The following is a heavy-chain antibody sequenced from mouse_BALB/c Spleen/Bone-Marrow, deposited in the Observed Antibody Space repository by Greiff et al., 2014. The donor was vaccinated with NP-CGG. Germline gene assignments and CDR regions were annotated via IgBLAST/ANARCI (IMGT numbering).Heavy chain of an antibody. CDR1: GYTFTSYW. CDR2: INPSNGRT. J-gene: IGHJ3*01. CDR3: ARYDGPAWFAY. V-gene: IGHV1S81*02. Sequence: VHLVESGAELVKPGASVKLSCKASGYTFTSYWIHWVKLRPGHGLERIGEINPSNGRTNYNEKFKNKATLTVDKSSSTAYIQLSSLTSEDSAVYYCARYDGPAWFAYWGQGTLVTVS. D-gene: IGHD2-3*01.